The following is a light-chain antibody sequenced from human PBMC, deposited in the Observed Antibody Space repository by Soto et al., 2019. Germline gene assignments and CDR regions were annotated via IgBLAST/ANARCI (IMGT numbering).Light chain of an antibody. Sequence: DIQMTQSPSTLSGSVGDRVTNTCRASQTISSWLAWYQQKPGKAPKLLIYKASTLKSGVPSRFSGSGSGTEFTLTISSLQPDDCATYYCQHYNSYSEAFGQGTKVELK. V-gene: IGKV1-5*03. CDR2: KAS. J-gene: IGKJ1*01. CDR1: QTISSW. CDR3: QHYNSYSEA.